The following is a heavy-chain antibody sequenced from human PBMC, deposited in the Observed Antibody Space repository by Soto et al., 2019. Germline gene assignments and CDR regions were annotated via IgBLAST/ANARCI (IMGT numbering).Heavy chain of an antibody. Sequence: EVQLVESGGGVVRPGGSLRLACVVSGFSLDEYGMSWFRQAPGKGPEWVSGMHRNGNSTGYADSVKGRFTISRDDAKNSLYLQMNSLRAEDTAFYYCARDHRWGYEYGDYGDSWGHGTLVTVSS. D-gene: IGHD4-17*01. CDR3: ARDHRWGYEYGDYGDS. J-gene: IGHJ5*01. CDR1: GFSLDEYG. V-gene: IGHV3-20*04. CDR2: MHRNGNST.